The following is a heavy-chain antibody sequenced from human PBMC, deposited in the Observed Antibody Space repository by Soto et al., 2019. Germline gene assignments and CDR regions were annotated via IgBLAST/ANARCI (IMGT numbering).Heavy chain of an antibody. D-gene: IGHD5-18*01. CDR2: ISSNGGST. CDR3: ASDRGYSYGSGPHRSSSFGTIDY. V-gene: IGHV3-64D*06. Sequence: GGSLRLSCSASGFTFSSYAMHWVRQAPGKGLEYVSAISSNGGSTYYADSVKGRFTISRDNSKNTLYLQMSSLRAEDTAVYYCASDRGYSYGSGPHRSSSFGTIDYWGQGTLVTVSS. CDR1: GFTFSSYA. J-gene: IGHJ4*02.